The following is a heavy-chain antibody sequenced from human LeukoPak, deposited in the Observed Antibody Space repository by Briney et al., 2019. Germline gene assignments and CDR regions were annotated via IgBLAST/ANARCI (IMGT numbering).Heavy chain of an antibody. V-gene: IGHV1-2*02. CDR3: ARGGYYGSGTHNWFDP. D-gene: IGHD3-10*01. J-gene: IGHJ5*02. Sequence: GASVKVSCKASGYTFTGYYMHWVRQAPGQGLEWMGWINPYSGGTNYAQKFQGRVTMTRDMSISTAYMELSRLRSDDTAVYYCARGGYYGSGTHNWFDPWGQGTLVTVSS. CDR2: INPYSGGT. CDR1: GYTFTGYY.